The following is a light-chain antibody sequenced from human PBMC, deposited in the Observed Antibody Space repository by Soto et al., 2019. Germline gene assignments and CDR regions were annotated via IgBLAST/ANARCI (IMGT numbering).Light chain of an antibody. V-gene: IGLV2-14*01. CDR2: DVS. CDR1: SSDVGGYNY. CDR3: SSYTSSSTE. Sequence: QSVLTQPASVSGSPGQSITISCTGTSSDVGGYNYVSWYQQHPGKAPKLMIYDVSNRPSGVSNRFSGSKSGNTASLTISGLQAEDEADYYCSSYTSSSTEFGGGTK. J-gene: IGLJ2*01.